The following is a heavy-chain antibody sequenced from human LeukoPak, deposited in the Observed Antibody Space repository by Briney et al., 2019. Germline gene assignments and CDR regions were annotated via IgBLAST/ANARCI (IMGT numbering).Heavy chain of an antibody. V-gene: IGHV3-7*03. D-gene: IGHD3-22*01. Sequence: GGSLRLSCAASGFTLSSHWMSWVRQAPGKGLEWVANIKQDGSEKYYVDSVKGRFTISRDNAKNSLYLQMNSLRAEDTAVYYCARDWGGYYYDSSGPLEGYFDYWGQGTLVTVSS. CDR1: GFTLSSHW. CDR3: ARDWGGYYYDSSGPLEGYFDY. J-gene: IGHJ4*02. CDR2: IKQDGSEK.